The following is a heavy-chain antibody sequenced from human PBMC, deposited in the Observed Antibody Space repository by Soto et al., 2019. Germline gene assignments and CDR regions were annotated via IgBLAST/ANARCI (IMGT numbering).Heavy chain of an antibody. CDR2: INSGSTSV. Sequence: EVQLVESGGGLVQPGGSMGLSCVASGFDFNPYTMNWVRQAPGKGLEWISYINSGSTSVFYADSVRGRFTISRDNAKNSLYLQMNSLRAEDTAVYYCTSSTSPDAYWGQGTLVTVSS. V-gene: IGHV3-48*04. J-gene: IGHJ4*02. CDR3: TSSTSPDAY. CDR1: GFDFNPYT. D-gene: IGHD2-2*01.